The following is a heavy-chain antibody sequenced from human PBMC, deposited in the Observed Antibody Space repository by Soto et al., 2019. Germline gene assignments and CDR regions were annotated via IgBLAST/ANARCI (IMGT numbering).Heavy chain of an antibody. CDR2: IYYSGST. CDR1: GGSISSSSYY. J-gene: IGHJ6*03. V-gene: IGHV4-39*01. CDR3: ARVPAISSWGDYYYYMDV. Sequence: SETLSLTCTVSGGSISSSSYYWGWIRQPPGKGLEWIGSIYYSGSTYYNPSLKSRVTISVDTSKNQFSLKLSSVTAADTAVYYCARVPAISSWGDYYYYMDVWGKGTTVTVSS. D-gene: IGHD3-16*01.